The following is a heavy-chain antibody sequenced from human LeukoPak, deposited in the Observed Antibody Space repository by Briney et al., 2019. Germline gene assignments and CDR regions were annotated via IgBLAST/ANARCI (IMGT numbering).Heavy chain of an antibody. CDR3: ARPRPHYYDSSGYNDAFDI. J-gene: IGHJ3*02. D-gene: IGHD3-22*01. V-gene: IGHV1-8*01. CDR2: MNPNSGNT. CDR1: GYTFTSYD. Sequence: ASVKVSCKASGYTFTSYDINWVRQATGQGLEWMGWMNPNSGNTGYAQKFQGRVTMTRNTSISTAYMELSSLRSEDTAVYYCARPRPHYYDSSGYNDAFDIWGQGTMVTVSS.